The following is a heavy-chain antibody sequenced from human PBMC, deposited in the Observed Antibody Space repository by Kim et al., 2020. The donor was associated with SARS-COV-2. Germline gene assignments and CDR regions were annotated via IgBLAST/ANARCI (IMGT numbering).Heavy chain of an antibody. CDR2: IFYSGST. D-gene: IGHD3-10*01. Sequence: SETLSLTCTVSGASISSGGFYWSWIRQHPGKGLEWIGYIFYSGSTYYNPSLKSRLSISVDTSKNQFSLKLSSVTAADTAVYYCARWVRPGTLDYWGQGTLVTVSS. CDR1: GASISSGGFY. CDR3: ARWVRPGTLDY. J-gene: IGHJ4*02. V-gene: IGHV4-31*03.